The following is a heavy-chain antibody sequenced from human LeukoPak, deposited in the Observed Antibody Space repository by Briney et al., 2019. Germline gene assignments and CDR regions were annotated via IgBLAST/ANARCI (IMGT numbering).Heavy chain of an antibody. CDR2: IYSGGRT. D-gene: IGHD1-26*01. J-gene: IGHJ4*02. V-gene: IGHV3-66*01. Sequence: PGGSLRLSCAASGFSVGSNGINWVRQAPGKGLEWVSVIYSGGRTYYADSVKGRFTISRDSSENTLHLQINSLRAEDTAVYCCARGAGTSGGYWSSPPSHFDCWGQGTLVTVSS. CDR1: GFSVGSNG. CDR3: ARGAGTSGGYWSSPPSHFDC.